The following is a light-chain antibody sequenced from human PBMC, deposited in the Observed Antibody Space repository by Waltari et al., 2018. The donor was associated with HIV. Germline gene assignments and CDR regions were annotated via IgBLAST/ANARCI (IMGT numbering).Light chain of an antibody. J-gene: IGKJ4*01. CDR2: EVS. CDR1: QSLLHSDGKTY. V-gene: IGKV2D-29*01. Sequence: IVLTQSPLSLPVTPGQPASISFKSSQSLLHSDGKTYLYWYLQRPGQPPQLLINEVSNRFSRVPDRFSGGGSGTEFSLNISRVEAEDVGTYYCMQSIQLPLTFGGGTKVEIK. CDR3: MQSIQLPLT.